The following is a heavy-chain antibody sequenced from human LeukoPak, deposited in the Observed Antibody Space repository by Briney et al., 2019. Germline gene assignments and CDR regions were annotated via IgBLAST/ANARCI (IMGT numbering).Heavy chain of an antibody. CDR1: GFTFSSYA. D-gene: IGHD1-26*01. J-gene: IGHJ4*02. CDR3: AKDWVGATGPDY. CDR2: ISGSGGST. Sequence: PGGSLRLSCAASGFTFSSYAMSWVRQAPGKGLEWGSAISGSGGSTYYADSVKGRFTISRDNSKNTLYLQMNSLRAEDTAVYYCAKDWVGATGPDYWGQGTLVTVSS. V-gene: IGHV3-23*01.